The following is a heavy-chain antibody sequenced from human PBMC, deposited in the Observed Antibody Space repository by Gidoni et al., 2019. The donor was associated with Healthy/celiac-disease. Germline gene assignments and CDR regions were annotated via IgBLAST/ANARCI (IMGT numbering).Heavy chain of an antibody. J-gene: IGHJ5*02. Sequence: EVQLVQSGAEVNKPGESLRIYGKGSGSSFTSYWISWVRQMPGKGLEWMGRIDPSDSYTNYSPSFQGHVTISADKSISTAYLQWSSLKASDTAMYYCARQLVDYYDSSGSWFDPWGQGTLVTVSS. V-gene: IGHV5-10-1*03. CDR1: GSSFTSYW. CDR2: IDPSDSYT. D-gene: IGHD3-22*01. CDR3: ARQLVDYYDSSGSWFDP.